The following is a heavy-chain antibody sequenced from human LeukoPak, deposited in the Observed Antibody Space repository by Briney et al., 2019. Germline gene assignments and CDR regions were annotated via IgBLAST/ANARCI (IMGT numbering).Heavy chain of an antibody. V-gene: IGHV3-21*01. J-gene: IGHJ4*02. CDR1: GFTFSSYS. CDR2: ISYSSIYV. CDR3: ARSAYCSSASCLGGSGYSSFDY. Sequence: PGGSLRLSCAASGFTFSSYSMNWVRQAPGKGLEWVSSISYSSIYVYYADSLKGRFTISRDNAKNSLYLQMNSLRAEDTAMYYCARSAYCSSASCLGGSGYSSFDYWGQGTLVTVSS. D-gene: IGHD2-2*01.